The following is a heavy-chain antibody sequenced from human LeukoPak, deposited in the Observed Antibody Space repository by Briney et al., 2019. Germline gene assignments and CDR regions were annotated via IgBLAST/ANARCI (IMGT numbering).Heavy chain of an antibody. Sequence: GGSLRLSCAASGFTVSNNYMSWVRQAPGKGLEWVSVIYSGDNTYYVESVKGRFTISRDNSKNTLFLQMNRLRAEDTAVYYCGGRRVLDASFDYWGQGTRVTVSS. CDR3: GGRRVLDASFDY. V-gene: IGHV3-66*02. J-gene: IGHJ4*02. D-gene: IGHD3-16*01. CDR1: GFTVSNNY. CDR2: IYSGDNT.